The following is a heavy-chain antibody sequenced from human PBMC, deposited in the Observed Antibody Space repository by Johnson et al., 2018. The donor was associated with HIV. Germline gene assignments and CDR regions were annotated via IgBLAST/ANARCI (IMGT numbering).Heavy chain of an antibody. CDR1: GFTVSSYA. D-gene: IGHD2-21*02. J-gene: IGHJ3*02. Sequence: VQLVESGGGLVQPGGSLRLSCAASGFTVSSYAMSWVRLNPGKGLEWVGRTRNKANSYTTEYAASVKGRFTISRDDSKNSLYLQMNSLITEDPAVYYCASLAYCGGDCYRTYHDAFDIWGQGTMVTVSS. CDR3: ASLAYCGGDCYRTYHDAFDI. CDR2: TRNKANSYTT. V-gene: IGHV3-72*01.